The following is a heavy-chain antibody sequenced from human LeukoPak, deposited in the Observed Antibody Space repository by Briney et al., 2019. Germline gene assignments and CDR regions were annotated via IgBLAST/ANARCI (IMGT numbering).Heavy chain of an antibody. CDR2: INHSGST. V-gene: IGHV4-34*01. Sequence: SETLSLTCAVYGGSFSGYYWSWIRQPPGKGLEWIGEINHSGSTNYNPSLKSRVTISVDTSKNQFSLKLTSVTAADTAVYYCARDPGIAVAGVFDYWGQGTLVTVSS. J-gene: IGHJ4*02. CDR1: GGSFSGYY. D-gene: IGHD6-19*01. CDR3: ARDPGIAVAGVFDY.